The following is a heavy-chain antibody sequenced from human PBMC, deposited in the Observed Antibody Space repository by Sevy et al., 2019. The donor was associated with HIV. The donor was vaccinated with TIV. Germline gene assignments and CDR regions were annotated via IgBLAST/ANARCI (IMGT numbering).Heavy chain of an antibody. CDR2: IKPDGSEK. Sequence: GGSLRLSCAASGFTFSIHWMTWVRQAPGKGLEWVANIKPDGSEKFYVDSLKGRFTITRDNVKNSLYLQMNSLRAEDTAMYYCARVFGGSSSCFGSWGQGTLVTVSS. D-gene: IGHD6-6*01. V-gene: IGHV3-7*01. CDR1: GFTFSIHW. J-gene: IGHJ4*02. CDR3: ARVFGGSSSCFGS.